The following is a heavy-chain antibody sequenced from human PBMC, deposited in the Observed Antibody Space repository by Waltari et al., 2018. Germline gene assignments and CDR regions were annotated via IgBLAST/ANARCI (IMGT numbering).Heavy chain of an antibody. CDR2: MHPANGGT. V-gene: IGHV1-2*02. Sequence: VQLVQSGAEVKNPGASVRISCKISGNTLTGYYLHWVRQAPGQGLEFLGWMHPANGGTRYTQKFQGRVALTRDTSIETSYMELSRLTSEDTAIYFCALLPNFNEHLFDFWGQGTLVTVSS. CDR3: ALLPNFNEHLFDF. J-gene: IGHJ4*02. CDR1: GNTLTGYY. D-gene: IGHD7-27*01.